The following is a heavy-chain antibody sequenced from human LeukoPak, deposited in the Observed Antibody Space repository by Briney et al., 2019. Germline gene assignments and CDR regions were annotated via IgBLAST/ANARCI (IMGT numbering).Heavy chain of an antibody. J-gene: IGHJ3*02. V-gene: IGHV3-30*02. D-gene: IGHD4-17*01. Sequence: PGGSLRLSCAASGFTFNNYGMHWVRQAPGKGLEWVAFIRYDGSNKYYPDSVKGRFTISRVNSKNTLYLQMNSLRVEDTAVYYCARSLNSYGDLSDAFDIWGQGTMVTVSS. CDR2: IRYDGSNK. CDR1: GFTFNNYG. CDR3: ARSLNSYGDLSDAFDI.